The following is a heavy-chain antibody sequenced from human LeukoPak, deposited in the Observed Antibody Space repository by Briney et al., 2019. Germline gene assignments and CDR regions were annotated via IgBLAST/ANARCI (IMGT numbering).Heavy chain of an antibody. J-gene: IGHJ6*03. CDR2: IYTSANTT. V-gene: IGHV4-61*09. D-gene: IGHD1-26*01. Sequence: SETLSLTCTVSDDPINSGVYYWNWIRPPAGKGLKWIGHIYTSANTTNSNPSLKSRVAISLDTSKNHFSLNLSSVTAADTAVYYCARAKKRSGRSRNFYLDVWGKGTTVTVSS. CDR3: ARAKKRSGRSRNFYLDV. CDR1: DDPINSGVYY.